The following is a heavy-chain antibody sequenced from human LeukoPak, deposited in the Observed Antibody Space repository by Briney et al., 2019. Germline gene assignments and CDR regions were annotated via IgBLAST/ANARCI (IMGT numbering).Heavy chain of an antibody. CDR2: IYHGDSDT. CDR3: ARQGYCSSTSCYSGGIYYFDY. J-gene: IGHJ4*02. D-gene: IGHD2-2*01. Sequence: GGSLKISCKGSGYSFTSYWIGWVRQMPGKGLEWMGIIYHGDSDTRYSPSFQGQVTISADKSISTAYLQWSSLKASDTAMYYCARQGYCSSTSCYSGGIYYFDYWGQGTLVTVSS. V-gene: IGHV5-51*01. CDR1: GYSFTSYW.